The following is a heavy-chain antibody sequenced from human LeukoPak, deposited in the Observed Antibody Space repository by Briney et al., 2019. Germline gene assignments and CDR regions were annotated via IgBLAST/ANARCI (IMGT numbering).Heavy chain of an antibody. J-gene: IGHJ4*02. CDR1: GFTFSYYE. CDR2: IGRSGTTI. V-gene: IGHV3-48*03. D-gene: IGHD2-15*01. CDR3: ARKDPTPLSHFDY. Sequence: GGSLRLSCAASGFTFSYYEMTWVRQAPGKGLEWVSYIGRSGTTIFYADSVKGRFTISRDDAKNSLYLQMNSLRAEDTGVYYCARKDPTPLSHFDYWGQGTLVTVSS.